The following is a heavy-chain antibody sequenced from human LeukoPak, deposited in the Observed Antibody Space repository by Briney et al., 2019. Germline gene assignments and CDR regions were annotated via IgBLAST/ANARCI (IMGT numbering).Heavy chain of an antibody. CDR2: IYSCGST. Sequence: GGSLRLSCAASGFTVSSNYMSWVRQAPGKGLEWVSVIYSCGSTYYADSVKGRFTISRDNSKNTLYLQMNSLRAEDTAVYYCATAGSYPGYYFDYWGQGTLVTVSS. D-gene: IGHD1-26*01. V-gene: IGHV3-66*02. CDR3: ATAGSYPGYYFDY. J-gene: IGHJ4*02. CDR1: GFTVSSNY.